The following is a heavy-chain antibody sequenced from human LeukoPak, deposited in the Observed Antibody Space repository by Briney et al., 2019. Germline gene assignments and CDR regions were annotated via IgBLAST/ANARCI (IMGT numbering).Heavy chain of an antibody. D-gene: IGHD2-2*01. Sequence: PGGSLRLSCAASGFTLSGYWMRWVRQAPGKGLEWVSSITLSGGNTFYADSVMGRFTVSRDNSKNTLYLQMNSLSAEDTAVYYCAKRGNPAVGHHYLDVWGKGTTVSVSS. V-gene: IGHV3-23*01. CDR2: ITLSGGNT. CDR1: GFTLSGYW. CDR3: AKRGNPAVGHHYLDV. J-gene: IGHJ6*03.